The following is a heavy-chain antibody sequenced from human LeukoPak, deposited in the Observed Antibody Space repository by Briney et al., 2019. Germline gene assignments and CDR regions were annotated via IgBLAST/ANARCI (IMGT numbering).Heavy chain of an antibody. CDR1: GASIRSYY. V-gene: IGHV4-59*08. J-gene: IGHJ5*02. CDR3: ARQSHLVIFGVANHWFDP. CDR2: IYHTGST. D-gene: IGHD3-3*01. Sequence: PSETLPLTCSVSGASIRSYYWSWIRQPPEKGLEWIGYIYHTGSTNYSPSLNSRVTMSVDTSKNEFSLKLSSVTAADTAVYYCARQSHLVIFGVANHWFDPWSQGTLVTVSS.